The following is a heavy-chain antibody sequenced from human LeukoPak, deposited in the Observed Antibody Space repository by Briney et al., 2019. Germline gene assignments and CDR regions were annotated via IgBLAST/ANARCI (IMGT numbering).Heavy chain of an antibody. V-gene: IGHV3-33*01. J-gene: IGHJ3*02. CDR3: ARDRYFGSDGFDI. CDR1: GFSFSEHG. D-gene: IGHD3-10*01. CDR2: TWYDGSNN. Sequence: QPGGSLRLSCAASGFSFSEHGMHWVRQAPGKGPEWVTVTWYDGSNNHYADSVKGQFTISRDNSKNTVFLEMNSLRAEDTAVYHCARDRYFGSDGFDIWGPGTMVIVSS.